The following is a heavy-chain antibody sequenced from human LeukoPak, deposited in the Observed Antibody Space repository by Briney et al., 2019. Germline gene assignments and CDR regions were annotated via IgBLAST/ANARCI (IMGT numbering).Heavy chain of an antibody. D-gene: IGHD6-19*01. J-gene: IGHJ4*02. CDR1: GFSLSTSGVG. V-gene: IGHV2-5*01. CDR2: IYWNDDK. Sequence: GSGPTLVKPTQTLTLTCTFSGFSLSTSGVGVGWIRQPPGKALEWLALIYWNDDKRYSPSLKSRLTITKDTSKNQVVLTMTNMDPVDTATYYCAHAWQWLSLTYLDYWGQGTLVTVSS. CDR3: AHAWQWLSLTYLDY.